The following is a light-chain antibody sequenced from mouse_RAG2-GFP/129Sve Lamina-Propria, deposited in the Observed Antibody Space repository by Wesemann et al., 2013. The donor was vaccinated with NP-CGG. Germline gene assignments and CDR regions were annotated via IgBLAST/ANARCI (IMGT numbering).Light chain of an antibody. CDR2: RAS. J-gene: IGKJ5*01. V-gene: IGKV3-9*01. Sequence: DIVLTQSPASLAVSLGQRAVISCKASQSVSFAGSSLMHWYQQKPGQQPKLLIYRASNLEAGVPTRFSGSGSRTDFTLNIHPVEEDDAATYYCQQSREYPLTFGAGTKLELK. CDR3: QQSREYPLT. CDR1: QSVSFAGSSL.